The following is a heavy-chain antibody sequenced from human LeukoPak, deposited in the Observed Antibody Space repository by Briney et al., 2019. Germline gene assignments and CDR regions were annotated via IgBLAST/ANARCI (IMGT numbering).Heavy chain of an antibody. D-gene: IGHD2/OR15-2a*01. J-gene: IGHJ4*02. V-gene: IGHV3-53*01. Sequence: GGSLRHSCAASGFTVNSHSMSWVRQAPGKGLEWVSIIYDGGTTSYEDSVKGRFTISRDNANNILYLQMSSLRAEDTAVYYCATVAGGTYHFYLWAQEALVTVSS. CDR2: IYDGGTT. CDR1: GFTVNSHS. CDR3: ATVAGGTYHFYL.